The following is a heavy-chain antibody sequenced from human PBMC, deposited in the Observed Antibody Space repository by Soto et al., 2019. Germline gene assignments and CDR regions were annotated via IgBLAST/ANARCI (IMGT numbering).Heavy chain of an antibody. CDR3: ASGGYYYDSSGYYSDY. V-gene: IGHV1-18*01. CDR1: GYTFTGYG. J-gene: IGHJ4*02. D-gene: IGHD3-22*01. Sequence: QVQLVQSGAEVKKPGASVKVSCKASGYTFTGYGIGWVRQAPGQGLEWMGWISGYNANTNYPQKLQGRITMTTDTSTSTAYMELRSLRSDDTAVYYCASGGYYYDSSGYYSDYWGQGTLVTVSS. CDR2: ISGYNANT.